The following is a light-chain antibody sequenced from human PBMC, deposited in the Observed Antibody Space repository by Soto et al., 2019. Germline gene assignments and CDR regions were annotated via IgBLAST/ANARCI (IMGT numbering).Light chain of an antibody. Sequence: QSVLTQPPSVSAAPGQKVTISCSGSNSNIGDNYVSWYQQFPGAAPKLLIYANTERPSGIPDRFSGSKSGTSATLGITGLQTGDEAIYYCGTWDSSLSGEVFGGGTQLTVL. J-gene: IGLJ2*01. CDR3: GTWDSSLSGEV. V-gene: IGLV1-51*01. CDR2: ANT. CDR1: NSNIGDNY.